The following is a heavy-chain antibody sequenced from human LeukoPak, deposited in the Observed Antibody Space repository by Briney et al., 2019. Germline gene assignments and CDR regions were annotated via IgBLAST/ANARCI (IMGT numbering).Heavy chain of an antibody. CDR2: IYPADSDI. Sequence: GESLKISCKASGYTFTSYWIGWVRQMPGKGLEWMGIIYPADSDIRYSPSSQGQVIISADKSINTAYLQWSSLKASDTAMYYCARRGLRYFGLDYWGQGTLVTVSS. V-gene: IGHV5-51*01. D-gene: IGHD3-9*01. J-gene: IGHJ4*02. CDR3: ARRGLRYFGLDY. CDR1: GYTFTSYW.